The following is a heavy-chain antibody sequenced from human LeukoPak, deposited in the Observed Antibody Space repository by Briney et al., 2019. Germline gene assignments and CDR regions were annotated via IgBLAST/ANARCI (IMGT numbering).Heavy chain of an antibody. Sequence: GGSLRLSCAASGFTVSSNYMSWVRQAPGKGLEWVSVLYAGDATYYADSVKGRFTISRDNSKNTLYLQMNSLRAEDMAVYFCAKGGEVGITGYFDYWGQGTLVTVSS. D-gene: IGHD1-26*01. CDR2: LYAGDAT. J-gene: IGHJ4*02. V-gene: IGHV3-53*01. CDR1: GFTVSSNY. CDR3: AKGGEVGITGYFDY.